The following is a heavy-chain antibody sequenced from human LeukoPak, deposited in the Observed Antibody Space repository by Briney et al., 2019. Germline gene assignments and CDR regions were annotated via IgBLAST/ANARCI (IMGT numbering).Heavy chain of an antibody. Sequence: SQTLSLTCAISGDSVSSNSAAWNWIRQSPSRGLEWLGRTYYRSKWYNDYAVSVKSRITINPDTSKNQFSLQLNSVTPEDTAVYYCARGHRIEQWLTGGSYYYYYMDVWGKGTTVTVSS. CDR2: TYYRSKWYN. V-gene: IGHV6-1*01. D-gene: IGHD6-19*01. CDR1: GDSVSSNSAA. J-gene: IGHJ6*03. CDR3: ARGHRIEQWLTGGSYYYYYMDV.